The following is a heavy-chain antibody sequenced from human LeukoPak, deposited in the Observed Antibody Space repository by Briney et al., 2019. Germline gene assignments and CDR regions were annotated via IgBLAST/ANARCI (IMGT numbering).Heavy chain of an antibody. J-gene: IGHJ5*02. CDR2: IYPGDSDT. CDR1: GYTFTTYW. V-gene: IGHV5-51*01. CDR3: ARQPEGTWFDP. D-gene: IGHD1-1*01. Sequence: GESLNISCKGSGYTFTTYWIGWVRQMPGKGLEWMGIIYPGDSDTRYSPSFQGQVTISADKSISTAYLQWSSLKASDTAMYYCARQPEGTWFDPWGQGTLVTVSS.